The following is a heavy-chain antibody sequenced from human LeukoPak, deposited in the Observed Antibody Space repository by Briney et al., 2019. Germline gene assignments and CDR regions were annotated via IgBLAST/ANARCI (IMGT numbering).Heavy chain of an antibody. V-gene: IGHV3-30-3*01. CDR1: GFTFSSYA. J-gene: IGHJ4*02. CDR3: ARDFAKDSGTQPSDY. D-gene: IGHD1-26*01. CDR2: ISYDGSNK. Sequence: GGSLRLSCAASGFTFSSYAMHWVRQAPGKGLEWVAVISYDGSNKYYADSVKGRFTISRDNSKNTLYLQMNSLRAEDTAVYYCARDFAKDSGTQPSDYWGQGTLVTVSS.